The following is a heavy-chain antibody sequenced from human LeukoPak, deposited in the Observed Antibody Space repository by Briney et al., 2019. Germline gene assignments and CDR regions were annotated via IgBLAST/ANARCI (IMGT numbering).Heavy chain of an antibody. D-gene: IGHD4-17*01. J-gene: IGHJ4*02. Sequence: GGSLRLSCAASGFTFSSFAMSWVRQAPGKGLEWVSSISHSAYSTYYADSVKGRFTISRDNSKNTLYLQMNSLRAEDTAVYYCAKDRWTTVTTFDYWGQGTLVTVSS. CDR2: ISHSAYST. V-gene: IGHV3-23*01. CDR3: AKDRWTTVTTFDY. CDR1: GFTFSSFA.